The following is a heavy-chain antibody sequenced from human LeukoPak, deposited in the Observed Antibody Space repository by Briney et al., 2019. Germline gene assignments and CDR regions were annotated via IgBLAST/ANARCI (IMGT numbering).Heavy chain of an antibody. CDR3: ATFSMVRGEGGNWFDP. D-gene: IGHD3-10*01. J-gene: IGHJ5*02. CDR1: GGSISSYY. Sequence: SETLSLTCTVSGGSISSYYWSWIRQPPGQGLEWIGYIYYSGSTNYNPSLKSRVTISVDTSKNQFSLKLSSVTAADTAVYYCATFSMVRGEGGNWFDPWGQGTLVTVSS. CDR2: IYYSGST. V-gene: IGHV4-59*01.